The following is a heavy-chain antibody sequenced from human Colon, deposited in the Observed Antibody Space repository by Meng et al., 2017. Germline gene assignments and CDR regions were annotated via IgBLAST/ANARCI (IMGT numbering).Heavy chain of an antibody. CDR2: ISGSGGTT. CDR1: AFPFSTYE. CDR3: AKDRIADTSYDAFDI. D-gene: IGHD5-18*01. Sequence: GESLKISCAASAFPFSTYEFIWVRQAPGKGLGWVSAISGSGGTTYYTGSVKGRFTISRDNSKNTLCLQMNSLRAEDTAVYYCAKDRIADTSYDAFDIWGQGKMVTVSS. J-gene: IGHJ3*02. V-gene: IGHV3-23*01.